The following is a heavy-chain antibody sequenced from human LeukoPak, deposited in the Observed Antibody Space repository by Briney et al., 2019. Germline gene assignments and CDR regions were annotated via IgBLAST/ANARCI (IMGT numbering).Heavy chain of an antibody. CDR3: ARGGHLDYGDFPDYFDY. J-gene: IGHJ4*02. Sequence: SETLSLTCTVSGGSMTNSTYYWGWIRQPPGKGLEWIGYIYYSGSTNYNPSLKSRVTISVDTSKNQFSLKLSSVTAADTAVYYCARGGHLDYGDFPDYFDYWGQGTLVTVSS. CDR1: GGSMTNSTYY. V-gene: IGHV4-61*05. CDR2: IYYSGST. D-gene: IGHD4-17*01.